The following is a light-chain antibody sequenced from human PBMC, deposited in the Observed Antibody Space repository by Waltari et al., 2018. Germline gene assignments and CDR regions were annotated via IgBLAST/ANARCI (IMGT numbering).Light chain of an antibody. CDR1: RATIGAGSS. CDR3: QSYDNGLSGVV. CDR2: SNK. Sequence: QSVLTQPPSVSGAPGQRVTIPCTGSRATIGAGSSFQWYLHLPGSAPKLLIFSNKKRPSGVPDRYSGSRSGTSASLTITGLQAEDEADYYCQSYDNGLSGVVFGGGTRLTVL. J-gene: IGLJ2*01. V-gene: IGLV1-40*01.